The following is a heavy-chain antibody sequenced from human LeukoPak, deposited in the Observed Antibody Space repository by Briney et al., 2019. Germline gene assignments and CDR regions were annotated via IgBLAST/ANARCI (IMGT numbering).Heavy chain of an antibody. D-gene: IGHD3-3*01. Sequence: SQTLSLTCTVSGGSISSGDYYWSWIRQPPGKGLEWIGYIYYSGSTYYNPSLKSRVNISVDTSKNQFSLKLSSVTAADTAVYYCARAGDFWSGYYSLIDYWGQGTLVTVSS. CDR2: IYYSGST. V-gene: IGHV4-30-4*08. CDR1: GGSISSGDYY. CDR3: ARAGDFWSGYYSLIDY. J-gene: IGHJ4*02.